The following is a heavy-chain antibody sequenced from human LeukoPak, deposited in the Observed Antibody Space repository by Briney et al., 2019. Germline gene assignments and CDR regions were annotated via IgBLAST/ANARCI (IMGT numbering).Heavy chain of an antibody. V-gene: IGHV3-53*01. J-gene: IGHJ4*02. CDR3: ARAYFLGDSSGYYFDY. D-gene: IGHD3-22*01. CDR2: IYSGGST. CDR1: GFTVSSNY. Sequence: GGSLRLSCAASGFTVSSNYMSWVRQAPGKGLEWVSVIYSGGSTYYADSVKGRFTISRDNSKNTLYLQMNSLRAEDTAVYYCARAYFLGDSSGYYFDYWGQGPLVTVSS.